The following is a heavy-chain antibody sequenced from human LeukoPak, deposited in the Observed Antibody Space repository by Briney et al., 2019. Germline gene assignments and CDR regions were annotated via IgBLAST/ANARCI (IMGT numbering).Heavy chain of an antibody. CDR2: ISSSSSTV. J-gene: IGHJ4*02. CDR1: GFTFSSYS. V-gene: IGHV3-48*01. CDR3: ARDGYSYGPDFDY. Sequence: PGGSLRLSCAASGFTFSSYSMNWVRQAPGKGLEWVSYISSSSSTVYYADSVKGRFTISRDNAKNSLYLQMNSLRTEDTAVYYCARDGYSYGPDFDYWGQGILVTVSS. D-gene: IGHD5-18*01.